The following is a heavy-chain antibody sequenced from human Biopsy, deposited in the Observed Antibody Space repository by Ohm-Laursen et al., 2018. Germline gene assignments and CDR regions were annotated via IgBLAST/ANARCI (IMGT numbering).Heavy chain of an antibody. CDR1: GGSFTGHY. Sequence: SDTLSLTCTVSGGSFTGHYWSWIRQPPGKGLEWIGHISCTGYTSYNASLKSRVTISVDTSRNHSSLRLSSLTAADTAVYYCARGSNDSGGLYFPRWGQGTLLTVSS. J-gene: IGHJ4*02. D-gene: IGHD4-23*01. V-gene: IGHV4-59*11. CDR3: ARGSNDSGGLYFPR. CDR2: ISCTGYT.